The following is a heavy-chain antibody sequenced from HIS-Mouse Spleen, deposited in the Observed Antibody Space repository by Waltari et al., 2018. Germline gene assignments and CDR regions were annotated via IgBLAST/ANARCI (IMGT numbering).Heavy chain of an antibody. J-gene: IGHJ4*02. CDR2: INHSGST. CDR3: ARVNSSFDY. V-gene: IGHV4-34*01. CDR1: GGSFSRYY. Sequence: QVQLQQWGAGLLKPSETLSLTCAVYGGSFSRYYWSWIRQPPGKGLEWIGEINHSGSTNYNPSLKSRVTISVDTSKNQFSLKLSSVTAADTAVYYCARVNSSFDYWGQGTLVTVSS. D-gene: IGHD6-13*01.